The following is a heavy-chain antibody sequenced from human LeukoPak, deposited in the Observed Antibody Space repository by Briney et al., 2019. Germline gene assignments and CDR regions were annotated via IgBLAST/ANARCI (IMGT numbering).Heavy chain of an antibody. V-gene: IGHV3-7*03. CDR2: IKQDGSEK. CDR1: GFTFSSYW. D-gene: IGHD6-19*01. CDR3: AKDGSGWFPPEYFQH. J-gene: IGHJ1*01. Sequence: QAGGSLRLSCAASGFTFSSYWMSWVRQAPGKGLEWVANIKQDGSEKYYVDSVKGRFTISRDNAKNSLYLQMNSLRAEDTAVYYCAKDGSGWFPPEYFQHWGQGTLVTVSS.